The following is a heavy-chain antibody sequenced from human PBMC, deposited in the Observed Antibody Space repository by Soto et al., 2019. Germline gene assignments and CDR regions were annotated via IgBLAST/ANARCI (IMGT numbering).Heavy chain of an antibody. CDR1: GFTFSNYD. Sequence: EVQLVESGGGLVQPGGSLRLSCAASGFTFSNYDMHWVRQVTGKGLEWVSTIGTAGDTYYPGSVKGRLTISRKNAKKAVYLQINSLRAEVAAVYYCARGRLISLYYFDYWGQGTLVTVSS. CDR3: ARGRLISLYYFDY. V-gene: IGHV3-13*01. CDR2: IGTAGDT. D-gene: IGHD2-15*01. J-gene: IGHJ4*02.